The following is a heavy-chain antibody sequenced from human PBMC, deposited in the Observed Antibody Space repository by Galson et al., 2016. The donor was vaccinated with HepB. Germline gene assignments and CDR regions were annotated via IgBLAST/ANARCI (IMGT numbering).Heavy chain of an antibody. V-gene: IGHV3-53*01. D-gene: IGHD4-11*01. Sequence: SLRLSCAASGFLVSSSFMSWVRQTPGTGLAWVTVMYPRGDTHYSDSVRGRFTISRDNSRNSMSLQMTHLRVGGTAVYFCARWTAYCPRPGCPRDHDYFDPWGQGILVTVSS. CDR2: MYPRGDT. J-gene: IGHJ5*02. CDR1: GFLVSSSF. CDR3: ARWTAYCPRPGCPRDHDYFDP.